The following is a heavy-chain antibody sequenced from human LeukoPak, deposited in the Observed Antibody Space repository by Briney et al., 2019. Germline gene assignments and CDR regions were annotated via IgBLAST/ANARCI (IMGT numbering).Heavy chain of an antibody. CDR2: ISSDERTT. V-gene: IGHV3-30*18. J-gene: IGHJ4*02. CDR3: AKEKAHAHPVDY. CDR1: GFTFSNYG. Sequence: GGSLRLSCVASGFTFSNYGMHWARQAPGKGLEWVAVISSDERTTHYADSVKGRFTISRDLSKSTLYLQMDSLTGEDTAVYYCAKEKAHAHPVDYWGQGTLVTVSS.